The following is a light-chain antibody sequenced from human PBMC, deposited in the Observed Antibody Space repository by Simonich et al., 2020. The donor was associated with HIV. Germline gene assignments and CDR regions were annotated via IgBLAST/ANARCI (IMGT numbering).Light chain of an antibody. CDR2: DVS. CDR3: SSYTSGSTYVV. J-gene: IGLJ2*01. Sequence: QSALTQPASVSGSPGQSITISYTGNSSDVGGYNYVSWYQQHPGKAPKLLIYDVSKRPSGVSHRFSGSKSGNTASLTISGLQAEDEADYYCSSYTSGSTYVVFGGGTKLTVL. V-gene: IGLV2-14*03. CDR1: SSDVGGYNY.